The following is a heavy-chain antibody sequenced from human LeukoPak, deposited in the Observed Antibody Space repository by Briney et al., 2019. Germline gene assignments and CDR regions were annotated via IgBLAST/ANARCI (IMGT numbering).Heavy chain of an antibody. CDR1: GGSISSGDYY. CDR3: ARHDYYYYGMDV. Sequence: SQTLSLTCTVSGGSISSGDYYWSWIRQPPGKGLEWIGYIYYSGSTYYNPSLKSRVTISVDTSKNQFSLKLSSVTAADTAVYYCARHDYYYYGMDVWGQGTTVTVSS. CDR2: IYYSGST. V-gene: IGHV4-30-4*01. J-gene: IGHJ6*02.